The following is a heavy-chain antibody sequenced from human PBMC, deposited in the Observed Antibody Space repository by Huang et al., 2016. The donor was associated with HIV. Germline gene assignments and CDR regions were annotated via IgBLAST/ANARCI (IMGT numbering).Heavy chain of an antibody. CDR1: GGTFSSYA. V-gene: IGHV1-69*01. Sequence: QMQLVQSGAEVKKPGSSVKVSCKASGGTFSSYAISWVRQDPGQGLEWKGGIIPIFATPNNAKKCRGRVTITADESTSTAYMELSSLRSEETAVYYCARDYYDSSGYYVAHYYYGMDVWGQGTTVTVSS. D-gene: IGHD3-22*01. J-gene: IGHJ6*02. CDR3: ARDYYDSSGYYVAHYYYGMDV. CDR2: IIPIFATP.